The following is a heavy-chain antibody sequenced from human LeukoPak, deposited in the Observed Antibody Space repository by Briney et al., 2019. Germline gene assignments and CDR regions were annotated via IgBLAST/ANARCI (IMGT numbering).Heavy chain of an antibody. CDR1: GYTFTSYA. D-gene: IGHD2-2*01. V-gene: IGHV1-18*01. CDR2: ISVFNGNT. Sequence: ASVKVSCKASGYTFTSYAITWVRQAPGQGLEWMGWISVFNGNTNYAHSLQGRVTMTTDTSTSTAYMELRSLRSDDTAVYYCATICTTTSCSVDYWDQGTLVTVSS. J-gene: IGHJ4*02. CDR3: ATICTTTSCSVDY.